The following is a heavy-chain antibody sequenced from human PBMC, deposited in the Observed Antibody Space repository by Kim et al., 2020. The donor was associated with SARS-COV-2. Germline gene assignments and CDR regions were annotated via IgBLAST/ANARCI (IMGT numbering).Heavy chain of an antibody. CDR1: GQAITDTSSF. J-gene: IGHJ4*02. CDR3: ARHARLLSTFDF. D-gene: IGHD3-9*01. CDR2: ISYQFYT. V-gene: IGHV4-39*01. Sequence: SETLSLTCSVSGQAITDTSSFWGWVRQAPGAGLEWIASISYQFYTYYNPSLKSRVAVSVDMSTNQFSLRLHSLSASDAAVYFCARHARLLSTFDFWGQGTLVAFSS.